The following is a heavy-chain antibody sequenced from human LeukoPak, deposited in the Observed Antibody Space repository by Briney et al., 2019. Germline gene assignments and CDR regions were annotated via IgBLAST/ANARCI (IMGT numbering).Heavy chain of an antibody. Sequence: ASVKVSCKASGYTFTSYGISWVRQAPGQGLEWMGWISAYNGNTNCAQKLQGRVTMTTDTSTSTAYMELRSLRSDDTAVYYCVRDRITMVRGVQNWFDPWGQGTLVTVSS. D-gene: IGHD3-10*01. CDR3: VRDRITMVRGVQNWFDP. CDR1: GYTFTSYG. V-gene: IGHV1-18*04. CDR2: ISAYNGNT. J-gene: IGHJ5*02.